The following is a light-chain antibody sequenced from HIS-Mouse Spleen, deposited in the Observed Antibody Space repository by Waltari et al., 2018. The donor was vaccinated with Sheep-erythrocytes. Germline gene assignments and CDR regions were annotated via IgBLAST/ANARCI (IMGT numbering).Light chain of an antibody. CDR2: EDS. CDR3: YSTDSSGNHWV. V-gene: IGLV3-10*01. CDR1: ALPNTS. J-gene: IGLJ3*02. Sequence: SYELTQPPSVSVSPGQTARITCSGDALPNTSAYWYQQKSGQAPVLVIYEDSKRPSGIPERFSGSSSGTMATLTISGAQVEDEADYYCYSTDSSGNHWVFGGGTKLTVL.